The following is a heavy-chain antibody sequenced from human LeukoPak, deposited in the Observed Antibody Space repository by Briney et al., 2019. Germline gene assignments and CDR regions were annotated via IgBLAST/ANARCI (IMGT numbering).Heavy chain of an antibody. Sequence: GGSLRLSCAASGFTFSNAWMSWVRQAPGKGLEWVSVIYSGGSTYYADSVKGRFTISRDNSKNTLYLQMNSLRAEDTAVYYCASEVRNYYYMDVWGKGTTVTVSS. CDR1: GFTFSNAW. J-gene: IGHJ6*03. D-gene: IGHD4-23*01. CDR2: IYSGGST. CDR3: ASEVRNYYYMDV. V-gene: IGHV3-66*02.